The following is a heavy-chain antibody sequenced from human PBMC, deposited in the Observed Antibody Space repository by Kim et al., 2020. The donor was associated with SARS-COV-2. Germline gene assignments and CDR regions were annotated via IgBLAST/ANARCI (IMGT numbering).Heavy chain of an antibody. J-gene: IGHJ6*02. CDR2: IYHSGST. D-gene: IGHD2-15*01. CDR3: ARWGSGPILSDYYYGMDV. V-gene: IGHV4-4*02. CDR1: GGSISSSNW. Sequence: SETLSLTCAVSGGSISSSNWWSWVRQPPGKGLEWIGEIYHSGSTNYNPSLKSRVTISVDKSKNQFSLKLSSVTAADTAVYYCARWGSGPILSDYYYGMDVWGQGTTVTVSS.